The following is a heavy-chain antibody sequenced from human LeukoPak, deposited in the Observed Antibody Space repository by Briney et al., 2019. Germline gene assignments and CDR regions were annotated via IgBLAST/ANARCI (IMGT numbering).Heavy chain of an antibody. CDR3: ARDGFLGYCSGGSCYSGYYYYMTS. V-gene: IGHV4-4*07. Sequence: SETLSLTCTVSGGSISSYYWSWIRQSAGKGLEWIGRIYSSGSTNYNPSLKSRVTMSVDTSKNQFSLKLSSVTAADTAVYYCARDGFLGYCSGGSCYSGYYYYMTSGAKGPQSPSP. CDR2: IYSSGST. D-gene: IGHD2-15*01. CDR1: GGSISSYY. J-gene: IGHJ6*03.